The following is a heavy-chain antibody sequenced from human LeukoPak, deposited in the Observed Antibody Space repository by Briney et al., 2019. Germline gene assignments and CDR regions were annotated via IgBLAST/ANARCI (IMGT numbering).Heavy chain of an antibody. Sequence: GGSLRLSCAASGFTFSSYSMNWVRQAPGKGLEWVSSFSSSSSSYIYYADSVKGRFTISRDNAKNSLYLQMNSLRAEDTAVYYCAKYGLGATSPFDYWGQGTLVTVSS. D-gene: IGHD1-26*01. J-gene: IGHJ4*02. V-gene: IGHV3-21*01. CDR1: GFTFSSYS. CDR2: FSSSSSSYI. CDR3: AKYGLGATSPFDY.